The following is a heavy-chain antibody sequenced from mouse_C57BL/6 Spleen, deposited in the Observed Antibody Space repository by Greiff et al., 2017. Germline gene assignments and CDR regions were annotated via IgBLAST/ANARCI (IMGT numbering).Heavy chain of an antibody. V-gene: IGHV1-52*01. J-gene: IGHJ2*01. D-gene: IGHD2-2*01. CDR2: IDPSDSET. CDR1: GYTFTSYW. CDR3: ARLIYYGYDDDY. Sequence: QVQLQQPGAELVRPGSSVKLSCKASGYTFTSYWMHWVKQRPIQGLEWIGNIDPSDSETHYNQKFKDKATLTVDKSSSTAYMQLSSLTSEDSAVYYCARLIYYGYDDDYWGQGTTLTVSS.